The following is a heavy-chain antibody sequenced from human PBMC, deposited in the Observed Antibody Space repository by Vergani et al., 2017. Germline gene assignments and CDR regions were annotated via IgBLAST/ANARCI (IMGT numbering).Heavy chain of an antibody. D-gene: IGHD1-26*01. V-gene: IGHV1-69*13. CDR2: IIPTFGTE. J-gene: IGHJ5*02. Sequence: QVQLVQSGAEVKKPGSSVKVSCKASGGTFSSYAISWVRQAPGQGFEWMGRIIPTFGTENYAQKFQGRVTITADESTSTAYMELSSLRSEDTAVYYCARAELLGGHNWFDPWGQGTLVTVSS. CDR1: GGTFSSYA. CDR3: ARAELLGGHNWFDP.